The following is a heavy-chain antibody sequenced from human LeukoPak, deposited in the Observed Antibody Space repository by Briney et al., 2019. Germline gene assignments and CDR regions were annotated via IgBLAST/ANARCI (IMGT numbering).Heavy chain of an antibody. V-gene: IGHV1-2*02. CDR2: INPNSGGT. J-gene: IGHJ6*02. Sequence: ASVKVSCKASGYTFTGYYMHWVRQAPGQGLEWMGWINPNSGGTNYAQKFQGRVTMTRDTFISTAYMELSRLRSDDTAVYYCARGLHYDILTVYYYYGMDVWGQGTTVTVSS. CDR1: GYTFTGYY. D-gene: IGHD3-9*01. CDR3: ARGLHYDILTVYYYYGMDV.